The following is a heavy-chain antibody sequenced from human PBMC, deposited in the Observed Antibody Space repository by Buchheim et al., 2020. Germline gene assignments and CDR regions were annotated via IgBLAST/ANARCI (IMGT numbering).Heavy chain of an antibody. CDR1: GFTFSSYS. Sequence: EVQLVESGGGLVKPGGPLRLSCAASGFTFSSYSMNWVRQAPGKGLEWVSSISSSSSYIYYADSVKGRFTISRDNSKNTLYLQMNSLRSEDTAVYFCAKGIKGGYNYYGMDVWGQGTT. V-gene: IGHV3-21*01. J-gene: IGHJ6*02. D-gene: IGHD5-24*01. CDR3: AKGIKGGYNYYGMDV. CDR2: ISSSSSYI.